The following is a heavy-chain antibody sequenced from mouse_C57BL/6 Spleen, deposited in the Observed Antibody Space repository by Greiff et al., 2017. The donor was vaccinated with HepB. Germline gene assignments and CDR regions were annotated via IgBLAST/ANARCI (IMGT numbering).Heavy chain of an antibody. CDR2: IRSKSNNYAT. CDR3: VRHYAKGYFDV. CDR1: GFSFNTYA. Sequence: EVQLVESGGGLVQPKGSLKLSCAASGFSFNTYAMNWVRQAPGKGLEWVARIRSKSNNYATYYADSVKDRFTISRDDSESMLYLQMNNLKTEDTAMYYCVRHYAKGYFDVWGTGTTVTVSS. J-gene: IGHJ1*03. D-gene: IGHD6-5*01. V-gene: IGHV10-1*01.